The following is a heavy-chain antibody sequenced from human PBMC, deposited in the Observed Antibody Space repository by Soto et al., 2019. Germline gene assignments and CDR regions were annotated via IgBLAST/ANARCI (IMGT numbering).Heavy chain of an antibody. J-gene: IGHJ5*02. Sequence: SVKVSCKASGGTFSSYTISWVRQAPGQGLEWMGRIIPILGIANYAQKFQGRVTITGDTSTSTAYMELSRLRSDDTAVYYCASLDSSGYSTWGQGTLVTVSS. V-gene: IGHV1-69*02. CDR2: IIPILGIA. CDR1: GGTFSSYT. CDR3: ASLDSSGYST. D-gene: IGHD3-22*01.